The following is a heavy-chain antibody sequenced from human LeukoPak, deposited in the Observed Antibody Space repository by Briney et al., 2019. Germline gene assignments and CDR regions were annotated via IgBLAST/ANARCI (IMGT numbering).Heavy chain of an antibody. CDR2: IFYSGNT. CDR3: ARLGLGLLLRVPF. Sequence: SETLSLTCTVSGGSITINHYYWGWIRQPPGKGLEWIGSIFYSGNTYYNPSLKNRVTISVDTSKNQFSLKLSSVTAADTAVYYCARLGLGLLLRVPFWGQGTLVTVSS. J-gene: IGHJ4*02. D-gene: IGHD5/OR15-5a*01. V-gene: IGHV4-39*01. CDR1: GGSITINHYY.